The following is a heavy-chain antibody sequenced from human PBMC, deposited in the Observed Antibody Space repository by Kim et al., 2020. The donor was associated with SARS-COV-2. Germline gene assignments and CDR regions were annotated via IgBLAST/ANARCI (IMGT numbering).Heavy chain of an antibody. CDR1: GGSISDYY. V-gene: IGHV4-59*01. Sequence: SETLSLTCTVSGGSISDYYWSWIRQPPGERLEWIGYVYDNGSPKYNPSLKSRLTMSMEPSENQVSLKLTPLTGAEKAIYYCSGCDQYSEKLHDSWGQG. CDR3: SGCDQYSEKLHDS. J-gene: IGHJ4*02. D-gene: IGHD5-12*01. CDR2: VYDNGSP.